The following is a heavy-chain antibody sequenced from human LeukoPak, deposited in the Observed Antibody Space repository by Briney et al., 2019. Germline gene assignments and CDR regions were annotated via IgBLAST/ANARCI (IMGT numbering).Heavy chain of an antibody. CDR2: IYYSGST. V-gene: IGHV4-59*01. CDR3: ARYGDYAFGL. J-gene: IGHJ4*02. CDR1: GGSISSYY. Sequence: SETLSLTCTVSGGSISSYYWSWIRQPPGKGLEWIGYIYYSGSTIYNPSLKSRVTISVDTSKNQFSLKLSSVTAADTAVYYCARYGDYAFGLWGQGTLVTVSS. D-gene: IGHD4-17*01.